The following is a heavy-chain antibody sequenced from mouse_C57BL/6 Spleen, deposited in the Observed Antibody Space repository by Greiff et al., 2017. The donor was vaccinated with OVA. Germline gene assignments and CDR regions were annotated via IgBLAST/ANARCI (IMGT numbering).Heavy chain of an antibody. CDR3: ARSPHYYGSSPYFDD. J-gene: IGHJ2*01. CDR1: GFTFSDYG. D-gene: IGHD1-1*01. CDR2: ISSGSSTI. V-gene: IGHV5-17*01. Sequence: EVKLVESGGGLVKPGGSLKLSCAASGFTFSDYGMHWVRQAPEKGLEWVAYISSGSSTIYYADTVKGRFTISRDNAKNTLFLQMTSLRSEDTAMYYCARSPHYYGSSPYFDDWGQGTTLTVSS.